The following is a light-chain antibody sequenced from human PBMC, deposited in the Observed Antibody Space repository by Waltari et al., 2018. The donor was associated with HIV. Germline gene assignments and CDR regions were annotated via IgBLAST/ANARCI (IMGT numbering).Light chain of an antibody. Sequence: QSVLTQPPSVSGAPGQRVTISCTGSSSNIGAGYDVHWYQQLPGTAPNLLIYGNSNRPAGVPDRFAGSKSGHSASLAITGLQAEDEADCYCQSYDSSLSGWVFGGGTKLTVL. CDR3: QSYDSSLSGWV. CDR2: GNS. V-gene: IGLV1-40*01. J-gene: IGLJ3*02. CDR1: SSNIGAGYD.